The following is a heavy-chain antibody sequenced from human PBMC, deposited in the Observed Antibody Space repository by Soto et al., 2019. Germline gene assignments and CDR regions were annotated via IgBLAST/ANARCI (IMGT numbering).Heavy chain of an antibody. D-gene: IGHD3-10*01. CDR2: ISGSGGST. J-gene: IGHJ5*02. Sequence: GGSLRLSCAASGFTFSSYAMSWVRQAPGKGLEWVSAISGSGGSTYYADSVKGRFTISRDNSKNTLYLQMNSLRAEDTAVYYCAKGSLLWFGDRTKNWFDPWGQGTLVTVSS. V-gene: IGHV3-23*01. CDR1: GFTFSSYA. CDR3: AKGSLLWFGDRTKNWFDP.